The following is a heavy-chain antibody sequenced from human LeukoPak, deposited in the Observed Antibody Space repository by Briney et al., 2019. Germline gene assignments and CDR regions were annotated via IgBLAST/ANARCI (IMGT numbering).Heavy chain of an antibody. CDR2: ISWNGGSI. J-gene: IGHJ4*02. CDR3: AKAYCSSTSCYFDY. CDR1: GFTFDDYA. D-gene: IGHD2-2*01. Sequence: PGGSLRLPCAASGFTFDDYAMHWVRQAPGKGLEWVSGISWNGGSIGYADSVKGRFTISRDNAKNSLYLQMNSLRAEDTALYYCAKAYCSSTSCYFDYWGQGTLVTVSS. V-gene: IGHV3-9*01.